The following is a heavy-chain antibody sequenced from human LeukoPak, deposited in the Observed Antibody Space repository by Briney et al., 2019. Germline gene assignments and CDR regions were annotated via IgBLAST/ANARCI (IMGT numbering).Heavy chain of an antibody. CDR2: ISSSSSYI. CDR3: AKYQTTVTEFDY. CDR1: GFTFSSYS. J-gene: IGHJ4*02. V-gene: IGHV3-21*01. D-gene: IGHD4-17*01. Sequence: GGSLRLSXAASGFTFSSYSMNWVRQAPGKGLEWVSSISSSSSYIYYADSVKGRFTISRDNAKNSLYLQMNSLRAEDTAVYYCAKYQTTVTEFDYWGQGTLVTVSS.